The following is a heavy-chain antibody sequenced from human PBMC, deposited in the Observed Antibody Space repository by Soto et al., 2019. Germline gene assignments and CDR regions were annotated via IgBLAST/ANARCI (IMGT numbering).Heavy chain of an antibody. J-gene: IGHJ4*02. CDR2: LYSSGNT. CDR3: ARGPYSSGYYVVES. CDR1: GASIISYA. D-gene: IGHD3-22*01. Sequence: LSVTCTVSGASIISYAWSWIRQPAGKGLEWIGRLYSSGNTNYNPSFKSRLTMSADASKNQFSLKLSSVTAADTAVYYCARGPYSSGYYVVESWGQGTLVTVSS. V-gene: IGHV4-4*07.